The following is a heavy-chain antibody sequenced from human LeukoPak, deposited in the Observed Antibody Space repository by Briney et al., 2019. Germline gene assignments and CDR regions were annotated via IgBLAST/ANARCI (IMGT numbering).Heavy chain of an antibody. CDR2: INPNSGGT. V-gene: IGHV1-2*06. J-gene: IGHJ5*02. CDR1: GYTFTGYY. Sequence: ASVKVSCTASGYTFTGYYMHWVRQAPGQGLEWMGRINPNSGGTNYAQNFQGRVTMTRDTSISTAYMELSSLRSDDTAVYYCAFEVLTSGWVSWGQGTLVTVSS. D-gene: IGHD6-19*01. CDR3: AFEVLTSGWVS.